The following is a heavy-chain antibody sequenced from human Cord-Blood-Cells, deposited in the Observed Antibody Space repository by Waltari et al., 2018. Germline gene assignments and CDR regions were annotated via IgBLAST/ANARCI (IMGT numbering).Heavy chain of an antibody. V-gene: IGHV1-69*06. Sequence: QVQLVQAGAAVKKPGSSVKVSCKASGGTFSSYAISRGRQAPGQGLEWMGGIIPICGTANYAQKFQGRVTITADKSTSTAYMELSSLRSEDTAVYYCARGDFWSGYYANWYFDLWGRGTLVTVSS. CDR1: GGTFSSYA. J-gene: IGHJ2*01. CDR3: ARGDFWSGYYANWYFDL. D-gene: IGHD3-3*01. CDR2: IIPICGTA.